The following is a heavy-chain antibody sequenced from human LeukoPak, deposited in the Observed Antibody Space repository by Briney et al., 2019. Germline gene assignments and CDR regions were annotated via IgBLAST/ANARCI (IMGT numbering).Heavy chain of an antibody. D-gene: IGHD2-21*01. J-gene: IGHJ5*02. CDR3: ARVYCGRTPCAPWLDP. CDR2: ISYDGSDK. V-gene: IGHV3-30-3*01. Sequence: GGSLRLSCAASGFTFSSHSLHWVRQAPGKGLEWVAVISYDGSDKYYADSVKGRFTISRDNSKSMLYLQMNSLRAEDTAVYYCARVYCGRTPCAPWLDPWGQGTLVTVSS. CDR1: GFTFSSHS.